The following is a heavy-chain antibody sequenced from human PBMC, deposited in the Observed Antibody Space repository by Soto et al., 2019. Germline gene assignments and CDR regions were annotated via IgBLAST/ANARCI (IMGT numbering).Heavy chain of an antibody. CDR1: GFTFSSYG. D-gene: IGHD3-22*01. Sequence: QVQLVESGGGVVQPGRSLRLSCAASGFTFSSYGMHWVRQAPGKGLEWVAVIWYDGSNKYYADSVKGRFTISRDNSKNXLXXQMNSLRAEDAAVYYCARDPVTMIASGGANYGMDVWGQGTTVTVSS. CDR2: IWYDGSNK. CDR3: ARDPVTMIASGGANYGMDV. V-gene: IGHV3-33*01. J-gene: IGHJ6*02.